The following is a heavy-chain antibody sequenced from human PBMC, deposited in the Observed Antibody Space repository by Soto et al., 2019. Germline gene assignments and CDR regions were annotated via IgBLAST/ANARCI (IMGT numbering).Heavy chain of an antibody. CDR2: IKSKTDGGTT. CDR1: GFTFSNAW. J-gene: IGHJ6*02. V-gene: IGHV3-15*01. D-gene: IGHD3-22*01. Sequence: EVQLVESGGGLVKPGGSLRLSCAASGFTFSNAWMSWVRQAPGKGLEWVGRIKSKTDGGTTDYAAPVKGRFTISRDESKNTLYLQMNSLKTEDTAVYYCTTAVYYDSSAHAWSYYYYYGMDVWGQGTTVTVSS. CDR3: TTAVYYDSSAHAWSYYYYYGMDV.